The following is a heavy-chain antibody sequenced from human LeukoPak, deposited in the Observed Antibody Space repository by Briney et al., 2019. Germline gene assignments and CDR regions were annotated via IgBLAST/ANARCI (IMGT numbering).Heavy chain of an antibody. J-gene: IGHJ4*02. CDR1: GFTFSSYA. CDR2: ISYDGSNK. D-gene: IGHD1-26*01. CDR3: ARVPFGYSGSYYDPYYFDY. V-gene: IGHV3-30-3*01. Sequence: PGRSLRLSCAASGFTFSSYAMHWVRQAPGKGLEWVAVISYDGSNKYYADSVKGRFTISRDNSKNTLYLQMNSLRAEDTAVYYCARVPFGYSGSYYDPYYFDYWGQGTLVTVSS.